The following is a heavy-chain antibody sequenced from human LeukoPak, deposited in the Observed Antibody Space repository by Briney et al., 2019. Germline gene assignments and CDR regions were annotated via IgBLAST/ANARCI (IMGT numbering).Heavy chain of an antibody. CDR2: IYSGGST. CDR3: ARDRGDSSWFYNWFDP. J-gene: IGHJ5*02. CDR1: GFTVSSNY. D-gene: IGHD6-13*01. Sequence: PGGSLRLSCAASGFTVSSNYMSWVRQAPGKGLEWVSVIYSGGSTYYADSVKGRFTISRDNSKNTLYLQMNSLRAEDTAVYYCARDRGDSSWFYNWFDPWGQGTLVTVSS. V-gene: IGHV3-66*01.